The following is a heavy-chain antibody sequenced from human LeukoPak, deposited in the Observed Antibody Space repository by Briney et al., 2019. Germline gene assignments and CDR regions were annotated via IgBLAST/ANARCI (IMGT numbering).Heavy chain of an antibody. Sequence: PGGSLRLSCVASGFTFSSYWMHWVRQAPGKGLVWVSRINSDGSSTKCADSVKGRFTISRGNAKNSLYLQMNSLRAEDTAVYYCAELGITMIGGVWGKGTTVTISS. D-gene: IGHD3-10*02. CDR3: AELGITMIGGV. J-gene: IGHJ6*04. V-gene: IGHV3-74*03. CDR1: GFTFSSYW. CDR2: INSDGSST.